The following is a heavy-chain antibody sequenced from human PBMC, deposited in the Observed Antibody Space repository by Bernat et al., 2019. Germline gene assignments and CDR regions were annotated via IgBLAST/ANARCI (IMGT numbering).Heavy chain of an antibody. Sequence: QVQLVESGGGVVQPGRSLRLSCAASGFTFSSYAMHWVRQAPGKGLEWVAVISYDGSNKYYAASVKGRFTISRDNSKNTLYLQMNSLRAEDTAVYYCARDPWGVPAAMGGAFDYWGQGTLVTVSS. D-gene: IGHD2-2*01. J-gene: IGHJ4*02. V-gene: IGHV3-30-3*01. CDR3: ARDPWGVPAAMGGAFDY. CDR1: GFTFSSYA. CDR2: ISYDGSNK.